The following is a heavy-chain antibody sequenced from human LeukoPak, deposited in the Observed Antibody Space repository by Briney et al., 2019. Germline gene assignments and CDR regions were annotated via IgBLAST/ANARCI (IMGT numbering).Heavy chain of an antibody. CDR1: GFTFSSYA. CDR2: ISSNGGST. Sequence: GGSLRLSCSASGFTFSSYAMHWVRQAPGKGLEYVSAISSNGGSTYYADSVKGRFTISRDNSKNTLYLQMSSLRAEDTAVYNCVRAIAAAGTGGVFDYWGQGTLVTVSS. CDR3: VRAIAAAGTGGVFDY. D-gene: IGHD6-13*01. J-gene: IGHJ4*02. V-gene: IGHV3-64D*06.